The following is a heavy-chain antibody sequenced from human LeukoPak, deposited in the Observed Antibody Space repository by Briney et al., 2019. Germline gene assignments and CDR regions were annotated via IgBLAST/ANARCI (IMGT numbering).Heavy chain of an antibody. V-gene: IGHV1-8*03. CDR2: MNPNSGNS. CDR3: ARGPPYYYYMDV. J-gene: IGHJ6*03. Sequence: GASVKVSCKASGYTFTSYDINWVRQATGQGLEWMGWMNPNSGNSGYAQKFQGRVTITRNTSISTAYMELTSLRSGDTAVYYCARGPPYYYYMDVWGKGTTVTVSS. CDR1: GYTFTSYD.